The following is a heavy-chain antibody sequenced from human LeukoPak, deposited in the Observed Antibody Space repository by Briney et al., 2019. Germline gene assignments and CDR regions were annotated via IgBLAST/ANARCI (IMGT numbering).Heavy chain of an antibody. V-gene: IGHV4-31*03. CDR3: ARGPQQWLERVGAFDF. CDR2: ICYSGST. Sequence: SQTLSLTCTVSGGSINSDGDCWRWLRQHPGKGLDWIGNICYSGSTYYNPSLKSRGTISVDMSKNEFSLNLSSVTAADTAVYYCARGPQQWLERVGAFDFWGQGTLVTVSS. D-gene: IGHD6-19*01. J-gene: IGHJ4*02. CDR1: GGSINSDGDC.